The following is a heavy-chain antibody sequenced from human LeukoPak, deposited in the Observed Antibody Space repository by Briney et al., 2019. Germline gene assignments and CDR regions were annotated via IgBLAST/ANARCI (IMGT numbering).Heavy chain of an antibody. V-gene: IGHV1-46*01. CDR3: ARRGGYSSSIHDFDY. Sequence: GAPVKVSCKASGYTFTSYYMHWVRQAPGQGLEWMGIINPSGGSTSYAQKFQGRVTMTRDMSTSTVYMELSSLRSEDTAVYYCARRGGYSSSIHDFDYWGQGTLVTVSS. CDR2: INPSGGST. D-gene: IGHD6-6*01. J-gene: IGHJ4*02. CDR1: GYTFTSYY.